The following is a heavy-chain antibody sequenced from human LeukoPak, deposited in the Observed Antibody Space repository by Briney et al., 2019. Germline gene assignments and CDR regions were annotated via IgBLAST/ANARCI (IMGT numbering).Heavy chain of an antibody. CDR3: AREPEGRLVYAWDW. D-gene: IGHD2-8*01. V-gene: IGHV3-53*01. J-gene: IGHJ4*02. Sequence: PGGFLRLSCAVSGFSVNSNYMSWVRQAPGKGLEWVSVIYREGESDTYYTNSVRGRFTISRDNSKNTIYLQMDSLRVEDTAVYFCAREPEGRLVYAWDWWGQGTLVTVSS. CDR1: GFSVNSNY. CDR2: IYREGESDT.